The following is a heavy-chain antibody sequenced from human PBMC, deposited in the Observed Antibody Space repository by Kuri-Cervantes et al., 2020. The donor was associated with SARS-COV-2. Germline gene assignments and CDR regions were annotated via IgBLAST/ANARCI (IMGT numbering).Heavy chain of an antibody. V-gene: IGHV4-30-4*02. CDR3: ARAPYDFWSGYYPYGMDV. D-gene: IGHD3-3*01. CDR1: GGSISSGDYY. CDR2: IYYSGST. Sequence: SETLSLTCTVSGGSISSGDYYWSWIRQPPGKGLEWIEYIYYSGSTYYNPSLKSRVTISVDTSKNQFSLKLSSVTAADTAVYYCARAPYDFWSGYYPYGMDVWGQGTTVTVSS. J-gene: IGHJ6*02.